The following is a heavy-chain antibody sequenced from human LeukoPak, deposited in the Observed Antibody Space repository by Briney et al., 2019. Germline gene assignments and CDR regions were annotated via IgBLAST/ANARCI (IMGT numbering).Heavy chain of an antibody. J-gene: IGHJ4*02. V-gene: IGHV4-38-2*02. CDR1: GYSISSGYY. CDR2: IYHSGST. CDR3: ARVELLGFDY. D-gene: IGHD1-26*01. Sequence: SETLSLTCTVSGYSISSGYYWGWIRQPPGKGLEWIGSIYHSGSTYYNPSLKSRVTISVDTSKNQFSLKLSSVTAADTAVYYCARVELLGFDYWGQGTLVTVSS.